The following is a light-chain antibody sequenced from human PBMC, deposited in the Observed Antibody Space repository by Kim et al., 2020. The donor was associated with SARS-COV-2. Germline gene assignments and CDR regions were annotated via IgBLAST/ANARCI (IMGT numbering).Light chain of an antibody. V-gene: IGLV2-14*03. CDR3: SSYTSSSTLYVV. J-gene: IGLJ2*01. CDR1: SSDVGGYNY. Sequence: TTIACTGTSSDVGGYNYVSWYQQHPGKAPKLMIYDVSNRPSGVSNRFSGSKSGNTASLTISGLQAEDEADYYCSSYTSSSTLYVVFGGGTQLTVL. CDR2: DVS.